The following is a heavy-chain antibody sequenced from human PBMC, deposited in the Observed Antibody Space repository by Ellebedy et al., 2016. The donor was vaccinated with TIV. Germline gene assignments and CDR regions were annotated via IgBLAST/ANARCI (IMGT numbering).Heavy chain of an antibody. Sequence: SETLSLTCAVYGGSFSGYYWSWIRQPPGKGLEWIGEINHSGSTYYNPSLKSRVTISVDTSKNQFSLKLSSVTAADTAVYYCASLEMATILDAFDIWGQGTKVTVSS. CDR1: GGSFSGYY. V-gene: IGHV4-34*01. CDR2: INHSGST. J-gene: IGHJ3*02. CDR3: ASLEMATILDAFDI. D-gene: IGHD5-24*01.